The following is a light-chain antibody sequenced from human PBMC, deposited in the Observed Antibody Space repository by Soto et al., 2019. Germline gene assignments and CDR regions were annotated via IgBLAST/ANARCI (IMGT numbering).Light chain of an antibody. CDR3: QQSSDWPPIT. CDR2: GAS. J-gene: IGKJ5*01. V-gene: IGKV3-15*01. Sequence: EIVMTQSTATLSVSPGERATLSCRASQSVSNNLVWYQQKPGQAPRLLIYGASTRATGVPARFSGSGSGTEFTLTIDSLQSEDFAVYYCQQSSDWPPITFGQGTRLEIK. CDR1: QSVSNN.